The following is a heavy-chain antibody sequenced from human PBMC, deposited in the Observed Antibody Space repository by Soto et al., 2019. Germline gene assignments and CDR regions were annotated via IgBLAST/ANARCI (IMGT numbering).Heavy chain of an antibody. CDR1: GGFMSTSSDY. V-gene: IGHV4-39*01. Sequence: SETQSLTYNVTGGFMSTSSDYWGWVRPPPGKGLEWIGSIYNSGSTYYNPSLKSRVTISVDTSKNQFSLKLSSVTAADTAVYYCARHSDSSGWYEDWFDPWGQGTLVTVSS. D-gene: IGHD6-19*01. CDR2: IYNSGST. J-gene: IGHJ5*02. CDR3: ARHSDSSGWYEDWFDP.